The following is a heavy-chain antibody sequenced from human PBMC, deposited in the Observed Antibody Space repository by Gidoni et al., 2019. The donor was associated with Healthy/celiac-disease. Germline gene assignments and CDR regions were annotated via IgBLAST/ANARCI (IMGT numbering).Heavy chain of an antibody. Sequence: VQSGAEVKKPGASVKVSCQASGYTFTSYDINWVRQATGQGLEWMGWMNPNSGNTGYAQKFQGRVTMTRNTSISTAYMELSSLRSEDTAVYYCAREAETVVVVAATLYYYYGMDVWGQGTTVTVSS. J-gene: IGHJ6*02. CDR1: GYTFTSYD. CDR2: MNPNSGNT. D-gene: IGHD2-15*01. CDR3: AREAETVVVVAATLYYYYGMDV. V-gene: IGHV1-8*01.